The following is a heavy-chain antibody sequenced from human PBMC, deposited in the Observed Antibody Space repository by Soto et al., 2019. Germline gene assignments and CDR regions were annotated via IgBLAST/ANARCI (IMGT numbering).Heavy chain of an antibody. CDR2: IFDSGTT. D-gene: IGHD7-27*01. J-gene: IGHJ1*01. V-gene: IGHV4-30-4*01. Sequence: PSETLSLTCTVSGGSITSDYSCWSWIRQPPGEGLEWIGHIFDSGTTYTNPSLRSQVAISLDTSKNHFSLTLSSVTAADTAVYYCARGPSGDKVHYWGQGAVVTVSS. CDR3: ARGPSGDKVHY. CDR1: GGSITSDYSC.